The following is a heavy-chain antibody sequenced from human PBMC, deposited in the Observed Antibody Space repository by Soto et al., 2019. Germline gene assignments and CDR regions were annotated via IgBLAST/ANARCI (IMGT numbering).Heavy chain of an antibody. CDR3: ARVRWDGDYVNYYYGMDV. CDR1: GGSFSGYY. CDR2: INHSGST. D-gene: IGHD4-17*01. Sequence: SETLSLTCAVYGGSFSGYYWSWIRQPPGKGLEWIGEINHSGSTNYNPSLKSRVTISVDTSKNQFSLKLRSVTAADTAVYYCARVRWDGDYVNYYYGMDVWGQGTTVTVSS. J-gene: IGHJ6*02. V-gene: IGHV4-34*01.